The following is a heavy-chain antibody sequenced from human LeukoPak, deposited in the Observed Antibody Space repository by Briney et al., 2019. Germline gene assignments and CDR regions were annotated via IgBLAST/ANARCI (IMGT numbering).Heavy chain of an antibody. CDR3: AKGGRSWNSVWDPFDI. CDR2: TGGSGTDT. Sequence: SGGSLRLSCAASGFTFSEYAMSWVRQAPGKGLEWVSATGGSGTDTYYVDSVKGRFTISRDNSKNTLYLQMNSLRAEDTAFYYCAKGGRSWNSVWDPFDIWGQGTMVTVSS. J-gene: IGHJ3*02. CDR1: GFTFSEYA. D-gene: IGHD3-16*01. V-gene: IGHV3-23*01.